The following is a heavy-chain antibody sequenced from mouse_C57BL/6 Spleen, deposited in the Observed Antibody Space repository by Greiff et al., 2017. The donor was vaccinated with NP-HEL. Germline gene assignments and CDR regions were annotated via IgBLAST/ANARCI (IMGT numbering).Heavy chain of an antibody. V-gene: IGHV1-18*01. CDR2: INPNNGGT. CDR1: GYTFTDYN. CDR3: ARTRAYYGSYYAMDY. J-gene: IGHJ4*01. D-gene: IGHD2-10*01. Sequence: EVQLQQSGPELVKPGASVKIPCKASGYTFTDYNMDWVKQSHGKSLEWIGDINPNNGGTIYNQKFKGKATLTVDKSSSTAYMELRSLTSEDTAVYYCARTRAYYGSYYAMDYWGQGTSVTVSS.